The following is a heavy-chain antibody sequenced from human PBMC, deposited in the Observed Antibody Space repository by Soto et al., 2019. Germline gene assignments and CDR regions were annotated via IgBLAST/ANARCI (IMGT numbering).Heavy chain of an antibody. Sequence: EVQLLESGGGLVQPGGSLRLSCAASGFTFSSYAMSWVRQAPGKGLEWVSAISGSGGSTYYADSVKGRFTISRDNSKNTLYLQMNSLRAEDTAVYYCAKGARVDTAMVSYYYYYMDVCGKGTTVTVSS. CDR2: ISGSGGST. V-gene: IGHV3-23*01. CDR1: GFTFSSYA. CDR3: AKGARVDTAMVSYYYYYMDV. D-gene: IGHD5-18*01. J-gene: IGHJ6*03.